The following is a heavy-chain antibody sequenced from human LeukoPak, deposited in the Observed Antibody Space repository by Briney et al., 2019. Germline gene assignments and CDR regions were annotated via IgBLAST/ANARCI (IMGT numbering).Heavy chain of an antibody. CDR3: ARDLWDYYCSGSYRPIDAFDI. CDR1: APSFSVYY. D-gene: IGHD3-10*01. J-gene: IGHJ3*02. Sequence: ADTQSLTRAPDAPSFSVYYWSWIRHHPRKWLECIVEIKHRGSPNYHPSLKTRVTISIDTSKNHFSLKLSSVTPADTAVYYCARDLWDYYCSGSYRPIDAFDIWGQGAMVTVSS. V-gene: IGHV4-34*01. CDR2: IKHRGSP.